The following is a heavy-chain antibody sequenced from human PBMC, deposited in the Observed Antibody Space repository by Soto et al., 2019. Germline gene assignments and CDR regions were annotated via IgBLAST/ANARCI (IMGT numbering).Heavy chain of an antibody. V-gene: IGHV3-30-3*01. Sequence: QVQLVESGGGVVQPGRSLRLSCAASGFTFSSYAMHWVRQAPGKGLEWVAVISYDGSNKYYADSVKGRFTISRDNSKNTLYLQMNSLRAEDTAVYYCARTHHKYDYVWGSYRFGGMDVWGQGTTVTVSS. CDR2: ISYDGSNK. CDR3: ARTHHKYDYVWGSYRFGGMDV. CDR1: GFTFSSYA. J-gene: IGHJ6*02. D-gene: IGHD3-16*02.